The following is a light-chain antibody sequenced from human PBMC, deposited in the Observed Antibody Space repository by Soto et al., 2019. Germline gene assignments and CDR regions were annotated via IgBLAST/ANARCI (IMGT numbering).Light chain of an antibody. CDR2: EVS. Sequence: QSARTQPPSASGSPGQSVTISCNETSSDVGGYNYVSWYQQHPGRAPKLMIYEVSKRPSGVPDRFSGSKSGNTASLIVSGLQTEDEADYYCSSYAGSNNQVFGTGTKVTVL. CDR3: SSYAGSNNQV. J-gene: IGLJ1*01. CDR1: SSDVGGYNY. V-gene: IGLV2-8*01.